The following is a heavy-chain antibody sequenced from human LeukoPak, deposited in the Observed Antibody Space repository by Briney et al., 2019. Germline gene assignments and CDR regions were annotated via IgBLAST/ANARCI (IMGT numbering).Heavy chain of an antibody. Sequence: GASLKLSCEASGFTFDDYAMRWVRQAPGKGLEWVSLISSDGGSTNYADTVKGRFTISRDKSKNSPYLQMNSLRAEDTALYYCAKDRTGMGYSSSWQRGVYFDYWGQGTLVTVSS. V-gene: IGHV3-43D*03. CDR1: GFTFDDYA. D-gene: IGHD6-13*01. CDR3: AKDRTGMGYSSSWQRGVYFDY. CDR2: ISSDGGST. J-gene: IGHJ4*02.